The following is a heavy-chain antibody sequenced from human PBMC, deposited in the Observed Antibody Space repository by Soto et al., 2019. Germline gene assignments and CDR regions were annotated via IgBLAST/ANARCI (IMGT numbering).Heavy chain of an antibody. CDR3: ARDFEGSYGYGPVEY. Sequence: QVQLVQSGAEVKKPGASVKVSCKASGYTFTSHGINWVRQAPGQGLEWMGWISAYNGDTNYAQNLQGRVIMTTDTSTTTAYMELRSLRSDDAAVYYCARDFEGSYGYGPVEYWGQGTLVTVSS. CDR2: ISAYNGDT. D-gene: IGHD5-18*01. V-gene: IGHV1-18*01. J-gene: IGHJ4*02. CDR1: GYTFTSHG.